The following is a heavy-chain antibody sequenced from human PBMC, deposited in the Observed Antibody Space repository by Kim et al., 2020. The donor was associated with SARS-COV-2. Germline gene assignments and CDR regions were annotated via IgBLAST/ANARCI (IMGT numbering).Heavy chain of an antibody. CDR2: IDPSDSYT. J-gene: IGHJ5*02. D-gene: IGHD2-2*01. Sequence: GESLKISCKGSGYSFTSYWISWVRQMPGKGLEWMGRIDPSDSYTNYSPSFQGHVTISADKSISTAYLQWSSLKASDTAMYYCARRGDCSSTSCPRGGEWFDPWGQGTLVTVSS. V-gene: IGHV5-10-1*01. CDR1: GYSFTSYW. CDR3: ARRGDCSSTSCPRGGEWFDP.